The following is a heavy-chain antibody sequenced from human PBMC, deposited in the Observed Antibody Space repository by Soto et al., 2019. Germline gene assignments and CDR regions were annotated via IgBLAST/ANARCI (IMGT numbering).Heavy chain of an antibody. CDR1: GFTFNSYA. V-gene: IGHV3-23*01. CDR3: ARAPHYSGLDAFDF. CDR2: IRGFSAGSAST. Sequence: EVQLLESGGGLVQPGGSLRLSCAASGFTFNSYAMHWVRQAPGKGLEWVSGIRGFSAGSASTYFADSVKGRFIISRDNSNTTLYLHMNNPRAADTALSFCARAPHYSGLDAFDFWGHGTLVTVSS. D-gene: IGHD4-4*01. J-gene: IGHJ3*01.